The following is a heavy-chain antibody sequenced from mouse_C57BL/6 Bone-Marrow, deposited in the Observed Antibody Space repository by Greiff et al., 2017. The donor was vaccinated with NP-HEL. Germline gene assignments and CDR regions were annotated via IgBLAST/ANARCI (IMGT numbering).Heavy chain of an antibody. D-gene: IGHD2-3*01. CDR3: ARSRDGLDY. CDR2: IDPSDSYT. V-gene: IGHV1-59*01. Sequence: QVQLQQPGAELVRPGTSVKLSCKASGYTFTSYWMHWVKQRPGQGLEWIGVIDPSDSYTNYNQKFKGKATLTVDTSSSTAYMQLSSLTSEDSAVYYCARSRDGLDYWGQGTTLTVSS. J-gene: IGHJ2*01. CDR1: GYTFTSYW.